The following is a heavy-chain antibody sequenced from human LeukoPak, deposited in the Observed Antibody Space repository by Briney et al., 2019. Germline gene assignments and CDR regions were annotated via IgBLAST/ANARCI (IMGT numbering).Heavy chain of an antibody. CDR2: INHSGST. Sequence: PSGTLSLTCAVYGGSFSGYYWSWIRQPPGKGLEWIGEINHSGSTNYNPSLKGRVTISVDTSKNQFSLKLSSVTAADTAVYYCARLYGGNSNNYYCDYWGQGTLVTVSS. V-gene: IGHV4-34*01. J-gene: IGHJ4*02. CDR3: ARLYGGNSNNYYCDY. CDR1: GGSFSGYY. D-gene: IGHD4-23*01.